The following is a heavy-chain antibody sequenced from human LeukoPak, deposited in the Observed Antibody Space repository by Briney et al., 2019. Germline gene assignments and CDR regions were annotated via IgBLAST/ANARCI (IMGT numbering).Heavy chain of an antibody. D-gene: IGHD3-16*01. CDR1: GGSISSNSYY. V-gene: IGHV4-39*07. CDR2: IYTSGST. Sequence: PSETLSLTCTVSGGSISSNSYYWGWIRQPPGKGLEWIGRIYTSGSTNYNPSLKSRVTISVDTSKNQFSLKLSSVTAADTAVYYCARDPVFWGDWYFDLWGRGTLVTVSS. J-gene: IGHJ2*01. CDR3: ARDPVFWGDWYFDL.